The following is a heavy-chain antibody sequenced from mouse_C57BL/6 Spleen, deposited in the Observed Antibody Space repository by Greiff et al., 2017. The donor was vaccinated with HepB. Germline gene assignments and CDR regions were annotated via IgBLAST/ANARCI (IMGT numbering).Heavy chain of an antibody. CDR2: IHPNSGST. Sequence: VQLQQPGAELVKPGASVKLSCKASGYTFTSYWMHWVKQRPGQGLEWIGMIHPNSGSTNYNEKFKSKATLTVDKSSSTAYMQLSSLTSEDSAVYYCARRGIYYGNGGFDYWGQGTTLTVSS. CDR3: ARRGIYYGNGGFDY. V-gene: IGHV1-64*01. CDR1: GYTFTSYW. D-gene: IGHD2-1*01. J-gene: IGHJ2*01.